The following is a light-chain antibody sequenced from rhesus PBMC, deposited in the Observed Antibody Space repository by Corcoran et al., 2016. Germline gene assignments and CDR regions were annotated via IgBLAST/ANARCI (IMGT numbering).Light chain of an antibody. J-gene: IGKJ3*01. Sequence: DIKMTQYPSSLSASVGDRVTITCRASENVNNFLHWYQKKPGKDPKLLIYAASTLQSGVQSRFSGNGSGTDYTFNIRSLQPEDVATYDCQHSYGTPFTFGPGTKLDIK. V-gene: IGKV1-74*01. CDR1: ENVNNF. CDR2: AAS. CDR3: QHSYGTPFT.